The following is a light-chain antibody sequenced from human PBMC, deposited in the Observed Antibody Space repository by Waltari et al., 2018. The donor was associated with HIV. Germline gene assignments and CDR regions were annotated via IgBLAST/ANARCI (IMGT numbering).Light chain of an antibody. CDR3: AAWDDSLSGWV. V-gene: IGLV1-47*01. CDR2: RNS. CDR1: SSNIGANY. J-gene: IGLJ3*02. Sequence: QSALTQPPSTSGTPGQTVTIPCSGSSSNIGANYVSWYQQLPGTAPKPRIYRNSHGPAGVRDRFSGSKPCTSASLAISDLRSEDEAEYHCAAWDDSLSGWVFGGGTNLTVL.